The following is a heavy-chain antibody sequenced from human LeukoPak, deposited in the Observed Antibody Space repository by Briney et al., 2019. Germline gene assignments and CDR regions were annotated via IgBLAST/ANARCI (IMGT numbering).Heavy chain of an antibody. Sequence: GGSLRLSCAASGFTFSSYGMHWVRQAPGKGLEWVAVISYDGSNKYYADSVKGRFTISRDNSKNTLYLQMNSLRAEDTAVYYCAKDRIKELPGGFDYWGQGTLVTVSS. CDR3: AKDRIKELPGGFDY. J-gene: IGHJ4*02. D-gene: IGHD1-26*01. V-gene: IGHV3-30*18. CDR2: ISYDGSNK. CDR1: GFTFSSYG.